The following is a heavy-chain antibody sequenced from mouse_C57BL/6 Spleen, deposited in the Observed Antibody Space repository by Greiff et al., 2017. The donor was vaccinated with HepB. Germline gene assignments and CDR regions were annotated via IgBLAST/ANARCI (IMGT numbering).Heavy chain of an antibody. CDR2: IDPSDSYT. J-gene: IGHJ3*01. Sequence: VQLQQPGAELVRPGTSVKLSCKASGYTFTSYWMHWVKQRPGQGLEWIGVIDPSDSYTNYNQKFKGKATLTVDTSSSTAYMQRSSLTSEDSAVYYCARGGSSTGAYWGQGTLVTVSA. CDR1: GYTFTSYW. D-gene: IGHD1-1*01. V-gene: IGHV1-59*01. CDR3: ARGGSSTGAY.